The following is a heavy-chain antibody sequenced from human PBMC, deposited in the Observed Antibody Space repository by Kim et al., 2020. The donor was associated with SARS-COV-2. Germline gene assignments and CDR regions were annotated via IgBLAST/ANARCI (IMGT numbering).Heavy chain of an antibody. Sequence: GGSLRLSCAASGFTFSSYAMSWVRQAPGKGLEWVSAISGSGGSTYYADSVKGRFTISRDNSKNTLYLQMNSLRAEDTAVYYCAKDSPLLFGGYAVFAFDYWGQGTLVTVSS. CDR1: GFTFSSYA. CDR3: AKDSPLLFGGYAVFAFDY. V-gene: IGHV3-23*01. J-gene: IGHJ4*02. D-gene: IGHD2-2*01. CDR2: ISGSGGST.